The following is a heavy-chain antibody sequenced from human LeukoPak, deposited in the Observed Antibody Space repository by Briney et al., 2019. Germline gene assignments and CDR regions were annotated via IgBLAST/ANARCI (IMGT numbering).Heavy chain of an antibody. V-gene: IGHV1-2*02. CDR3: ARGVAAAGGSYFDY. CDR2: INPNSGGT. Sequence: ASVKVSCKASGYTFTGYYMHWVRQAPGQGLEWMGWINPNSGGTKYAQKFQGRVTMTRDTSISTAYMELSRLRSDDTAVYYCARGVAAAGGSYFDYWGQGTLVTVSS. D-gene: IGHD6-13*01. CDR1: GYTFTGYY. J-gene: IGHJ4*02.